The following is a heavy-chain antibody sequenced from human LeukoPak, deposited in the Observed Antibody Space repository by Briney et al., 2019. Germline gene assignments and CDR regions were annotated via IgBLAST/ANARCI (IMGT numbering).Heavy chain of an antibody. Sequence: ASVKVSCKASGGTFSSYAISWVRQAPGQGLEWMGGIIPIFGTANYAQKFQDRVTITADESTSTAYMELSSLRSEDTAVYYCAIGEMATITYDYWGQGTLVTVSS. D-gene: IGHD5-24*01. CDR2: IIPIFGTA. CDR1: GGTFSSYA. V-gene: IGHV1-69*01. J-gene: IGHJ4*02. CDR3: AIGEMATITYDY.